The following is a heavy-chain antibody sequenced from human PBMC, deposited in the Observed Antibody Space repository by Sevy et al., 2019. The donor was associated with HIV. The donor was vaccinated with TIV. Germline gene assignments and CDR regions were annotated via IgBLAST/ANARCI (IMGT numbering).Heavy chain of an antibody. CDR2: IWYDGSNK. D-gene: IGHD3-9*01. CDR3: AKLVVPAASNDDILTGYPDLRVNYGMDV. Sequence: GGYLRLSCAASGFTFSDYAIHWVRQAPGKGLEWVAFIWYDGSNKYYTDFVKGRFAISRDNSKNTRYLQMNSLRVEDTAVYYCAKLVVPAASNDDILTGYPDLRVNYGMDVWGQGTTVTVSS. V-gene: IGHV3-30*02. CDR1: GFTFSDYA. J-gene: IGHJ6*02.